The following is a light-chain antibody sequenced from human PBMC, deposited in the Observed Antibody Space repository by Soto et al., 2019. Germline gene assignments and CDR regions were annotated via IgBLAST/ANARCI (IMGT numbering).Light chain of an antibody. CDR1: SSDVGGYNY. Sequence: QSVLTQPPSASGSHGQSVTISCTGTSSDVGGYNYVSWYQQHPGKAPKLMIYEVTKRPSGVPDRFSGSKSDNTASLTVSGLQAEDEADYYCSSYAGSNNFPYVFGTGTKVTVL. J-gene: IGLJ1*01. V-gene: IGLV2-8*01. CDR2: EVT. CDR3: SSYAGSNNFPYV.